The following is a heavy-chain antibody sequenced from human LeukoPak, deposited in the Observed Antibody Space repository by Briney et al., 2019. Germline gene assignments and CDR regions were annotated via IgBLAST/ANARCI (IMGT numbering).Heavy chain of an antibody. V-gene: IGHV1-69*13. J-gene: IGHJ4*02. Sequence: SVKVSCKASGYTFTSYDINWVRQATGQGLEWMGGIIPIFGTANYAQKFQGRVTITADESTSTAYMELSSLRSEDTAVYYCAREGYDSGYEICYFDYWGQGTLVTVSS. CDR2: IIPIFGTA. D-gene: IGHD5-12*01. CDR3: AREGYDSGYEICYFDY. CDR1: GYTFTSYD.